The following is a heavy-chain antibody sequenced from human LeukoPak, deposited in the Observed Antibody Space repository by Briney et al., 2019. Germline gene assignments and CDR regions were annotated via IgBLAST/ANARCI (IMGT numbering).Heavy chain of an antibody. CDR3: ARRSAVADAFDI. Sequence: PGESLKISCKGSGYSFSSYWIGWVRQMPGKGLEWMGSIYPGDSDTRYSPSFQGQVTISADMSISTAYLQWSSLKASDIAMYYCARRSAVADAFDIWGQGTMVTVSS. J-gene: IGHJ3*02. D-gene: IGHD6-19*01. V-gene: IGHV5-51*01. CDR2: IYPGDSDT. CDR1: GYSFSSYW.